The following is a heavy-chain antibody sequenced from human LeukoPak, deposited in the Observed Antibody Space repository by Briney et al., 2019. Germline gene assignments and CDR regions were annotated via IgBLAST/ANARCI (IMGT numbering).Heavy chain of an antibody. CDR1: GFTFSSHW. CDR3: AREIVRRGSGTDSKGYLDS. D-gene: IGHD3-10*01. V-gene: IGHV3-7*01. Sequence: GGSLRLSCAASGFTFSSHWMTWVRQAPGKGLEWVANIKQDGNEINYVDSVKGRFTISRDNAKTSLYLQMNRLRAEDTALYYCAREIVRRGSGTDSKGYLDSWGRGALVTVCS. J-gene: IGHJ4*03. CDR2: IKQDGNEI.